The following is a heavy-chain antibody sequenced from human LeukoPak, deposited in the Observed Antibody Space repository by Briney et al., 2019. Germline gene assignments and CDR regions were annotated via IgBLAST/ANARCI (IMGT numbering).Heavy chain of an antibody. Sequence: RGPLRLSCSPSGFRFIVFAVHWAPQAPGEGGEGVADLSHDSKTKYHAESVKGRFTISRDNSKNTVYLQMNSLRAEDTAVYYCARGGGYYGSGRRPLDYWGQGTLVTVSS. J-gene: IGHJ4*02. CDR1: GFRFIVFA. CDR3: ARGGGYYGSGRRPLDY. CDR2: LSHDSKTK. D-gene: IGHD3-10*01. V-gene: IGHV3-30*07.